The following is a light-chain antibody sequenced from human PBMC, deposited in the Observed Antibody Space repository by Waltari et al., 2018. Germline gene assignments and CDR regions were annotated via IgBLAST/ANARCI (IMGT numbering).Light chain of an antibody. V-gene: IGKV3-11*01. CDR1: QNIGSY. J-gene: IGKJ2*01. CDR3: QQRSNWPRT. CDR2: DAS. Sequence: EIVLTQPPATLSLSPGERATLSCRASQNIGSYLAWYQQKPGQPPRVLIYDASTRATGIPARFSGSGSGADFALTISSLEPDDFAVYDCQQRSNWPRTFGQGTKLEIK.